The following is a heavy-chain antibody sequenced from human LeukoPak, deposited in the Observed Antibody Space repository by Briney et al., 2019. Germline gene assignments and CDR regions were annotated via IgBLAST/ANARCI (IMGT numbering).Heavy chain of an antibody. CDR1: GYTFTSYG. D-gene: IGHD6-19*01. Sequence: GASVKVSCKASGYTFTSYGISWVRQAPGQGLEWMGWISAYNGNTNYAQKLQGRVTMTTDTSTSTAYMELRSLRSDDTAVYYCARDLHSSGWYDVAWYWGQETLVTVSS. J-gene: IGHJ4*02. CDR3: ARDLHSSGWYDVAWY. CDR2: ISAYNGNT. V-gene: IGHV1-18*01.